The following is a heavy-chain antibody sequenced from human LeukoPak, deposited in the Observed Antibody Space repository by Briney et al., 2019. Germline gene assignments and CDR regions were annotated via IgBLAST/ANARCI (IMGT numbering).Heavy chain of an antibody. Sequence: GGSLRLSCAASGFTFDDYAMHWVRQAPGKGLEWVSGISWNSGSIGYADSVKGRFTISRDNAKNSLYLQMNSLRAEDTAVYYCASSAVAGNDYWGQGTLVTVSS. CDR3: ASSAVAGNDY. D-gene: IGHD6-19*01. CDR2: ISWNSGSI. J-gene: IGHJ4*02. V-gene: IGHV3-9*01. CDR1: GFTFDDYA.